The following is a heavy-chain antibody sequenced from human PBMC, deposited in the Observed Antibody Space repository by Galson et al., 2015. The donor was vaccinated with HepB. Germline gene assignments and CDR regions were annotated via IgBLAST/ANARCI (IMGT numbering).Heavy chain of an antibody. D-gene: IGHD6-6*01. Sequence: SLRLSCAASGFTFGDYAMSWFRQAPGKGLEWVGFIRSKAYGGTTEYAASVKGRFTISRDDSKSIAYLQMNSLKTEDTAVYYCTRDSQYSSSSQFFYYYYYYMDVWGKGTTVTVSS. J-gene: IGHJ6*03. CDR3: TRDSQYSSSSQFFYYYYYYMDV. V-gene: IGHV3-49*03. CDR1: GFTFGDYA. CDR2: IRSKAYGGTT.